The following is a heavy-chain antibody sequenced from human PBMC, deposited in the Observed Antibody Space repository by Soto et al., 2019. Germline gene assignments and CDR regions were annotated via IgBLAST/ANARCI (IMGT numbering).Heavy chain of an antibody. CDR1: GGSISSGDYY. Sequence: SETLSLTCTVSGGSISSGDYYWSWVRQPPGKGLEWIGYIYYSGSTYYNPSLKSRVTISVDTSKNQFSLKLSSVTAADTAVYYCARVDYYDSSGYYYFDYWGQGTLVTVSS. CDR2: IYYSGST. J-gene: IGHJ4*02. V-gene: IGHV4-30-4*01. CDR3: ARVDYYDSSGYYYFDY. D-gene: IGHD3-22*01.